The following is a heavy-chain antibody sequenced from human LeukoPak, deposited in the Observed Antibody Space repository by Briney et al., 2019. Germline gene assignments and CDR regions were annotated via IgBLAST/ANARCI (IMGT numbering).Heavy chain of an antibody. CDR3: ARFKDVLTGSLFDY. J-gene: IGHJ4*02. CDR2: IYYSGST. D-gene: IGHD3-9*01. V-gene: IGHV4-61*05. Sequence: SETLSLTCTVSGFSISSIYYWGWIRQPPGKGLEWIGYIYYSGSTNYNPSLKSRVTISVDTSKNQFSLKLNSVTAADTAVYYCARFKDVLTGSLFDYWGQGTLVTVSS. CDR1: GFSISSIYY.